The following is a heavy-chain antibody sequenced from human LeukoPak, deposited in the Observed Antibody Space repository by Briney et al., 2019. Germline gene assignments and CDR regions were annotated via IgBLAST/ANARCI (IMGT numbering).Heavy chain of an antibody. D-gene: IGHD3-22*01. CDR1: GGSFSGYY. Sequence: SETLSLTCAVYGGSFSGYYWSWIRQPPGKGLEWIGEINHSGSTNYNPSLKSRVTISVDTSKNQFSLKLSSVTAADTAVYYCAREGYYDSSGAFDYWGQGTLVTVSS. CDR2: INHSGST. CDR3: AREGYYDSSGAFDY. V-gene: IGHV4-34*01. J-gene: IGHJ4*02.